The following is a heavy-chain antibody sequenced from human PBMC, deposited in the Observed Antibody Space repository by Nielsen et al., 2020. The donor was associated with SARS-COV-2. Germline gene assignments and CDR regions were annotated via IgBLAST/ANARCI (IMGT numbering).Heavy chain of an antibody. CDR2: ISSSGSTI. CDR3: AREGWLSLDY. V-gene: IGHV3-48*03. D-gene: IGHD3-9*01. CDR1: GFTFSSYE. Sequence: GGSLRLPCAASGFTFSSYEMNWVRQAPGKGLEWVSYISSSGSTIYYADSVKGRFTISRDNAKNSLYLQMNSLRAEDTAVDYCAREGWLSLDYWGQGTLVTVSS. J-gene: IGHJ4*02.